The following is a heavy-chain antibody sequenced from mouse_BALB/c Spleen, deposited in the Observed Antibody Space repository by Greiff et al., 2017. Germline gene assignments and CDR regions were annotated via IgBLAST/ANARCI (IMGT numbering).Heavy chain of an antibody. J-gene: IGHJ4*01. V-gene: IGHV5-9-4*01. Sequence: EVQLVESGGGLVKPGGSLKLSCAASGFTFSSYAMSWVRQSPEKRLEWVAEISSGGSYTYYPDTVTGRFTISRDNAKNTLYLEMSSLRSEDTAMYYCARYGNRGAMDYWGQGTSVTVSS. CDR3: ARYGNRGAMDY. CDR2: ISSGGSYT. CDR1: GFTFSSYA. D-gene: IGHD2-1*01.